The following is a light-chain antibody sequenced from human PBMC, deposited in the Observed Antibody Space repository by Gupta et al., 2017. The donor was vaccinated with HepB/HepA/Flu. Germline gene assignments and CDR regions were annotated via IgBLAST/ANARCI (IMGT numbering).Light chain of an antibody. Sequence: DIQMTQSPSSLSASVGDRVTITCRAGQSISTYLNWYQQKPGKAPKLLIFAASSLQTGVPARFSGSGSGTDFTLTISRLQPEDFATYYCQQSYRTPCTFGQGTKLEIK. J-gene: IGKJ2*02. CDR2: AAS. CDR1: QSISTY. CDR3: QQSYRTPCT. V-gene: IGKV1-39*01.